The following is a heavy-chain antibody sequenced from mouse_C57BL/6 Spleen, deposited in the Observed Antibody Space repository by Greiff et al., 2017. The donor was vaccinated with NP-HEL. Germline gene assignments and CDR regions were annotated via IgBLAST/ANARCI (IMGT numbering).Heavy chain of an antibody. D-gene: IGHD4-1*01. Sequence: QVQLQQSGAELVRPGASVTLSCKASGYTFTDYEMHWVKQTPVHGLEWIGAIDPETGGTAYNQKFKGKAILTADKSSSTAYMELRSLTSEDSAVYYCTRRATGTEDYFDYWGQGTTLTVSS. V-gene: IGHV1-15*01. CDR2: IDPETGGT. CDR3: TRRATGTEDYFDY. CDR1: GYTFTDYE. J-gene: IGHJ2*01.